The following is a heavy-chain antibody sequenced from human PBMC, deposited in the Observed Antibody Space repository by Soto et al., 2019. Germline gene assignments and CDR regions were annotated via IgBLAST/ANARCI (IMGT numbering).Heavy chain of an antibody. V-gene: IGHV4-31*03. J-gene: IGHJ6*02. CDR1: GGSISSGGYY. D-gene: IGHD2-2*01. CDR2: IYYSGST. Sequence: KASETLSLTCTVSGGSISSGGYYWSWIRQHPGKGLEWIGYIYYSGSTYYNPSLKSRVTISVDTSKNQFSLKLSSVTAADTAVYYCARDGGYQLLDLRYGMDVWGQGTTVTVSS. CDR3: ARDGGYQLLDLRYGMDV.